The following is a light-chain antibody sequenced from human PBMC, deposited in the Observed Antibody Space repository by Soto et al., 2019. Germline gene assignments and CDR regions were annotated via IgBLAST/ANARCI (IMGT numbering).Light chain of an antibody. Sequence: QSVLTQPASVSRSPGQSITISCTGTSSDVGGYNYVSWYQQHPGKAPKLMIYDVSNRPSGDSNRFSGSKSGNTASLTVSGLQAEDESDYYCSSDTSSRSLVFGTGTNDTVL. CDR1: SSDVGGYNY. V-gene: IGLV2-14*01. J-gene: IGLJ1*01. CDR3: SSDTSSRSLV. CDR2: DVS.